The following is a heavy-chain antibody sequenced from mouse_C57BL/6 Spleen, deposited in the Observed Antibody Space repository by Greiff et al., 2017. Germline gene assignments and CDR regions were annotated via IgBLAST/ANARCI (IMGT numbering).Heavy chain of an antibody. CDR3: ARSDGYSFAY. CDR1: GYTFTDYY. D-gene: IGHD2-3*01. J-gene: IGHJ3*01. Sequence: VQLQQSGPELVKPGASVKLSCKASGYTFTDYYMHWVKQSHGKSLEWIGYINPNNVGSSYNQKFKGKATLTVNKSSSTAYMELRSLTSEDSAVYYCARSDGYSFAYWGQGTLLTVSA. CDR2: INPNNVGS. V-gene: IGHV1-22*01.